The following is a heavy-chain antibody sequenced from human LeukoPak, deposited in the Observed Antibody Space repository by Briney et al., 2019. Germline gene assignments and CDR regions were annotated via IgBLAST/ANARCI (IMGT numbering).Heavy chain of an antibody. CDR3: AIFDSSGWYGDYYYGMDV. CDR2: IKQDGSKK. Sequence: LAGGSLRLSCVASGFPFSSYWMTWVRQAPGKGLEWVANIKQDGSKKSYVDSVKGRFTISRDNAKNSLYLQMNSLRAEDTAVYYCAIFDSSGWYGDYYYGMDVWGQGTTVTVSS. J-gene: IGHJ6*02. D-gene: IGHD6-19*01. V-gene: IGHV3-7*01. CDR1: GFPFSSYW.